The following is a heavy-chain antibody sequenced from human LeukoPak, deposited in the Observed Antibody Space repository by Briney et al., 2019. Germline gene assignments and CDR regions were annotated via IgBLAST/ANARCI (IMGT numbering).Heavy chain of an antibody. CDR3: ARSNARDGYNFGY. CDR2: FYYSGAT. V-gene: IGHV4-59*08. D-gene: IGHD5-24*01. CDR1: GGSITSSY. J-gene: IGHJ4*02. Sequence: SQTLSLTCTVSGGSITSSYWSWLRQPPGKGLQWIGYFYYSGATNYNPSPKRRGTISVDTTKTQLSLQITSMTAADTAVYYCARSNARDGYNFGYWGQGTLVTVSS.